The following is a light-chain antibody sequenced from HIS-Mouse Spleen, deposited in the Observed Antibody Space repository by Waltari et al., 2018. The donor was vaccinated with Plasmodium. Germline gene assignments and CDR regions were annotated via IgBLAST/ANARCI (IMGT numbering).Light chain of an antibody. CDR3: LQHNSYPRT. V-gene: IGKV1-17*03. Sequence: DIQMTQSPSPTSAFFGDRVNITCPASQGICNDFARVQQKPGKVPKRLIYAASSLQSGVPSRFSGSGSGTEFTLTISSLQPEDFATYYCLQHNSYPRTFGQGTKVEIK. J-gene: IGKJ1*01. CDR1: QGICND. CDR2: AAS.